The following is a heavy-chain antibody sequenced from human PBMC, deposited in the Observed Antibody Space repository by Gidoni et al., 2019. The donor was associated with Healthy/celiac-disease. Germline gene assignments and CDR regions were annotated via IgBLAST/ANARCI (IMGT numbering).Heavy chain of an antibody. J-gene: IGHJ5*02. D-gene: IGHD3-10*01. CDR1: GGSCSGYY. CDR2: INHSVST. Sequence: QVQLQQWGAGLLKPSETMSLTCAVYGGSCSGYYWSWIRQPPGKGLEWIGEINHSVSTNYNPSLMIRVTISVDTSKNQFSLKLSSVTAADTAVYYCARWGRRRFGEFLFDPWGQGTLVTVSS. CDR3: ARWGRRRFGEFLFDP. V-gene: IGHV4-34*01.